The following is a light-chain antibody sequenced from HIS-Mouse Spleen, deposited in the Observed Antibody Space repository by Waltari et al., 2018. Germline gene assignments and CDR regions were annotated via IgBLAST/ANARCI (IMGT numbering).Light chain of an antibody. J-gene: IGKJ2*01. CDR3: MQALQTPWT. CDR1: QSLLHRNGYNY. Sequence: DIVMTQSPLSLPVTPGEPASIFCRSSQSLLHRNGYNYLDWYLQKPGQSPQLLIYLGSNRASGVPDRFSGSGSGTDFTLKISRVEAEDVGVYYCMQALQTPWTFGQGTKLEIK. V-gene: IGKV2-28*01. CDR2: LGS.